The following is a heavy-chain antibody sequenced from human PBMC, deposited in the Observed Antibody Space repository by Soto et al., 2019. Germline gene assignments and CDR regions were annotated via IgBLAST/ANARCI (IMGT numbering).Heavy chain of an antibody. Sequence: QVTLKESGPVLVKPTETLTLRCTVSGLSITDSEMGVSWIRQPPGQPLEWLAHIDSSGEKCYRTFLKSRLAISKDTSKSQIVLTMTNMDPADTATYYCARRHLAVAVSPWFDPWGQGITVTVSS. V-gene: IGHV2-26*01. CDR3: ARRHLAVAVSPWFDP. CDR1: GLSITDSEMG. CDR2: IDSSGEK. J-gene: IGHJ5*02. D-gene: IGHD6-19*01.